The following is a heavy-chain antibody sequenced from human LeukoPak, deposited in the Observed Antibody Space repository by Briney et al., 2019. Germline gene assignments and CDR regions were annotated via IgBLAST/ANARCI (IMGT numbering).Heavy chain of an antibody. CDR3: ARARKPLGYCSSTSCYRRDWFDP. CDR2: INPNSGGT. D-gene: IGHD2-2*01. J-gene: IGHJ5*02. Sequence: GASVKVSCKASGYTFTGYYMHWVRQAPGQGLEWMGWINPNSGGTNYAQKFQGRVTMTRDTSISTAYMELSRLRSDDTAVYYCARARKPLGYCSSTSCYRRDWFDPWGQGTLVTVSS. V-gene: IGHV1-2*02. CDR1: GYTFTGYY.